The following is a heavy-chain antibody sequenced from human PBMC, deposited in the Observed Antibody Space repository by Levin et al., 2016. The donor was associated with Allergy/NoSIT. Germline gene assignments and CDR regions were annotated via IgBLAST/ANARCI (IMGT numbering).Heavy chain of an antibody. J-gene: IGHJ4*02. V-gene: IGHV3-49*03. CDR1: GLIFGDYA. Sequence: GGSLRLSCSASGLIFGDYAVSWFRQAPGMGLEWIGFIRRQAIDGSTEYAASVKGRFTISRDDSKNIAYLQMSTLKPEDTAVYFCTRDFLFDYWGPGTLVTVSS. CDR3: TRDFLFDY. CDR2: IRRQAIDGST.